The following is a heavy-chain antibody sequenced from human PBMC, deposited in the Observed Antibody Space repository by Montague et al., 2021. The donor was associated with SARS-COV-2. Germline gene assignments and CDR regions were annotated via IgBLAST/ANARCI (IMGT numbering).Heavy chain of an antibody. V-gene: IGHV4-34*01. CDR2: IKQSGST. D-gene: IGHD3-22*01. CDR1: GGSFGDDH. CDR3: ARGHLSVSMIVVVFTSASYYFDY. J-gene: IGHJ4*02. Sequence: SETLSLTCAVYGGSFGDDHWSWIRQPPGKGLEWIGDIKQSGSTNYNPSLKSRGTISVDTSMNQFSLKLTSVTAADTAVYFCARGHLSVSMIVVVFTSASYYFDYWGQGAQVTVSS.